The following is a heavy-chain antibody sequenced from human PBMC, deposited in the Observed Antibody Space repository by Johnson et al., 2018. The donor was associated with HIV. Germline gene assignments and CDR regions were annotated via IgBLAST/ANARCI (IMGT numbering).Heavy chain of an antibody. CDR1: GFTFSSYA. J-gene: IGHJ3*02. CDR2: ISYDGSNK. Sequence: QVQLVESGGGLVQPGRSLRLSCAASGFTFSSYAMSWVHQAPGKGLEWVALISYDGSNKFYADSVKGRFIISRDNAKNSLYLQMNSLRAEDTAVYYCARKGAWAFDIWGQ. V-gene: IGHV3-30*03. CDR3: ARKGAWAFDI. D-gene: IGHD3-16*01.